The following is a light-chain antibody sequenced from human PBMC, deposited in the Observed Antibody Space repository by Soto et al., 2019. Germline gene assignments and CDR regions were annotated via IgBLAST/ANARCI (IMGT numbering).Light chain of an antibody. J-gene: IGLJ1*01. Sequence: QSALTQPASVSGSPGQSITISCTGTSSDIGGYNYVSWYQQHPGTAPKLLIYDISNRPSGVSNRFSGSKSGNTASLTISGLPAEDEADYYCCSYTSSGTPYVFGTGTKLTVL. CDR1: SSDIGGYNY. V-gene: IGLV2-14*01. CDR3: CSYTSSGTPYV. CDR2: DIS.